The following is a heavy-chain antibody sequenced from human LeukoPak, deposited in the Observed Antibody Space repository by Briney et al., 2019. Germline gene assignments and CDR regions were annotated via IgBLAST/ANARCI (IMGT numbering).Heavy chain of an antibody. CDR1: GGSISSYY. CDR2: IYYSGST. J-gene: IGHJ4*02. Sequence: PSETLSLTCTVSGGSISSYYWSWIRQPPGKGLEWIGYIYYSGSTNYNPSLKSRVTISVDTSKYQFSLKLSSVTAADTAVYYCASILSGYNHYDYWGQGTLVTVSS. CDR3: ASILSGYNHYDY. V-gene: IGHV4-59*01. D-gene: IGHD3-22*01.